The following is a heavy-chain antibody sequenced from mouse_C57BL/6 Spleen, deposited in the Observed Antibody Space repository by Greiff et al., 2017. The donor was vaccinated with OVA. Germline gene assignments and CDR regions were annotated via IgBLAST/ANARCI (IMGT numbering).Heavy chain of an antibody. V-gene: IGHV5-6*01. J-gene: IGHJ2*01. D-gene: IGHD2-2*01. CDR1: GFTFSSYG. CDR2: ICTGGSYT. Sequence: VQLKQSGADLVKPGASLKLSCAASGFTFSSYGMSWVRQTPDKRLEWVATICTGGSYTYYPDSVKGRFTITRDKAKNTLYLQMSSLKSEDKAMYYCARHNGYYCDYWGQGTTLTVSS. CDR3: ARHNGYYCDY.